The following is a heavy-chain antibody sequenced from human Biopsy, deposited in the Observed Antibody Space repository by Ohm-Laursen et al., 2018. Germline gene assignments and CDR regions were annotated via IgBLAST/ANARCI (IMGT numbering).Heavy chain of an antibody. CDR2: INHTGST. CDR1: SGSISGNY. CDR3: ALGGGSYVNFDY. D-gene: IGHD1-26*01. V-gene: IGHV4-34*01. J-gene: IGHJ4*02. Sequence: SETLSLTCAVSSGSISGNYWGWIRQPPGKGLEWMGEINHTGSTKYNPSLMSRVTISIDTSNSQFSLRLSSVTAADTAVYYCALGGGSYVNFDYWGQGTLVTVSS.